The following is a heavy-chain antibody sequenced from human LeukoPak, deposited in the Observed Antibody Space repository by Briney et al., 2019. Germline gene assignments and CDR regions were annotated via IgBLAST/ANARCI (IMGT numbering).Heavy chain of an antibody. CDR1: GGSISSSSYY. CDR3: ARGGSGWCPY. CDR2: IYYSGST. Sequence: SETLSLTCTVSGGSISSSSYYWGWIRQPPGKGLEWIGSIYYSGSTYYNPSLKSRVTISVDTSKNQFSLKLSSVTAADTAVYYCARGGSGWCPYWGQGTLVTVSS. D-gene: IGHD6-19*01. V-gene: IGHV4-39*07. J-gene: IGHJ4*02.